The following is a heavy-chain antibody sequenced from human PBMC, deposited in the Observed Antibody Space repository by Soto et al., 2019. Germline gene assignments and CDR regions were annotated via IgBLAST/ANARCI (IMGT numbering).Heavy chain of an antibody. CDR2: IWYDGSNK. V-gene: IGHV3-33*01. CDR1: GFTFSSYG. CDR3: ARELKYHPYYYGMDV. Sequence: QVQLVESGGGVVQPGRSLRLSCAASGFTFSSYGMHWVRQAPGKGLEWVAVIWYDGSNKYYADSVKGRFTISRDNSKNTLYLQMNSLRAEDTAVYYCARELKYHPYYYGMDVWGQGTTGTVSS. D-gene: IGHD2-2*01. J-gene: IGHJ6*02.